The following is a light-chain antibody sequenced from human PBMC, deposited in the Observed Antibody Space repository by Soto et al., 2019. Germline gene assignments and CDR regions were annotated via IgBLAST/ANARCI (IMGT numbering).Light chain of an antibody. CDR3: CSYAGSYTFV. CDR2: DVS. J-gene: IGLJ1*01. Sequence: QSALTQPRSVSGSPGQSVTISCTGTSSDIGGFDYVSWYHQHPGKAPKLIIYDVSKRPSGVPDRFSASKSGNTASLTISGLQAEDEADYYCCSYAGSYTFVFGTGTKVTVL. CDR1: SSDIGGFDY. V-gene: IGLV2-11*01.